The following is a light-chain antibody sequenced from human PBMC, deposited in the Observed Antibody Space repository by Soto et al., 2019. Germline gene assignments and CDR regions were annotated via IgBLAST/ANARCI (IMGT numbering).Light chain of an antibody. CDR1: QSVSTF. J-gene: IGKJ5*01. CDR3: QQRGDWPPIT. V-gene: IGKV3-11*01. Sequence: EIVLTQSPATLSLSRGERAILSCRGSQSVSTFLACFQQKPGQPPRLLIYNASNRTTGIPARFSGSGSGTDFTLTISSLEPEDFAVYYCQQRGDWPPITFGQGTRLEIK. CDR2: NAS.